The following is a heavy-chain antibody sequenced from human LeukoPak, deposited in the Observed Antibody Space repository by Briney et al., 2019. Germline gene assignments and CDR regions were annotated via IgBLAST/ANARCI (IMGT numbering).Heavy chain of an antibody. J-gene: IGHJ4*02. CDR1: GGSFSGYY. CDR3: ARGPISYCGGDCYFSYYFDY. V-gene: IGHV4-34*01. Sequence: SETLSLTRAVYGGSFSGYYWSWIRQPPGKGLEWIGEINHSGSTNYNPSLKSRVTISVGTSKNQFSLKLSSVTAADTAVYYCARGPISYCGGDCYFSYYFDYWGQGTLVTVSS. D-gene: IGHD2-21*01. CDR2: INHSGST.